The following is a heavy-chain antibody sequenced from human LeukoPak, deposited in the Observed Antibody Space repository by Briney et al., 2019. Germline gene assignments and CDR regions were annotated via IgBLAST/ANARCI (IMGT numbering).Heavy chain of an antibody. V-gene: IGHV3-23*01. D-gene: IGHD5-18*01. J-gene: IGHJ4*02. CDR1: GFTFTNYS. Sequence: GGSLRLSCAASGFTFTNYSMSWVRQVPGKGLEWVSTVSDGGDNTYYADSVKGRFTISRDNSENTLYLHMNSLRAEDTAIYYCAKLGQLWLLSYFDYWGQGTLVTVSS. CDR3: AKLGQLWLLSYFDY. CDR2: VSDGGDNT.